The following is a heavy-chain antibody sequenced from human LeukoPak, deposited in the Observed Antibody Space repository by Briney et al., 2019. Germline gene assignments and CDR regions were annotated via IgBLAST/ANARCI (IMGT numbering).Heavy chain of an antibody. V-gene: IGHV4-34*01. CDR1: GGSFSGYY. CDR3: ARENSSSSPPYYFDH. D-gene: IGHD6-6*01. CDR2: INHSGST. J-gene: IGHJ4*02. Sequence: PSETLSLTCAVYGGSFSGYYWSWIRQPPGKGLEWIGEINHSGSTNYNPSLKSRVTISVDTSKNQFSLKLSSVTAADTAVYYCARENSSSSPPYYFDHWGQGTLVTVSS.